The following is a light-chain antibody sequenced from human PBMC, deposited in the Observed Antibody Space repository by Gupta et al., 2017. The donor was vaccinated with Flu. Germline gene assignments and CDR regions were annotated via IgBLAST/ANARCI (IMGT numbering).Light chain of an antibody. Sequence: DIQMTQSASTLSASVGDRVTIHCWASQIIRMRLDWYQQQPGQAPKPLIYKASRLESGVPSRFSGSGSGTEFTLTISDPQPDDFATYCCQQDNNCPFDVGGGTEVDIK. J-gene: IGKJ4*01. CDR2: KAS. V-gene: IGKV1-5*03. CDR1: QIIRMR. CDR3: QQDNNCPFD.